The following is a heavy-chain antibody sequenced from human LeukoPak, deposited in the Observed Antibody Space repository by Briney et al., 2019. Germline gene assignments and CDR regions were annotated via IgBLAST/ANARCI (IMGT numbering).Heavy chain of an antibody. D-gene: IGHD1-26*01. V-gene: IGHV5-51*01. CDR3: ARHVDSGTYYFQY. CDR1: GYSFTSYW. J-gene: IGHJ4*02. CDR2: IYPGDSDT. Sequence: GESPKISCKGSGYSFTSYWIGWVRQMPGKGLEWMGIIYPGDSDTIYSPSFQGQVTISADKSISTAYLQWSSLKASDTAMYYCARHVDSGTYYFQYWGQGTLVTVSP.